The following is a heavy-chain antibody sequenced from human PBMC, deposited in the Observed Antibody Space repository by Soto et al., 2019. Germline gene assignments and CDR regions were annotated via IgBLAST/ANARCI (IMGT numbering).Heavy chain of an antibody. CDR2: IRYDGSNI. D-gene: IGHD3-3*01. CDR1: GSIFSGYG. CDR3: ARDGVGRTVFFGYFDY. Sequence: HVQLVESGGGVVQPGRSLRLSCAASGSIFSGYGMHWVRQAPGKGLEWVAVIRYDGSNIYYAESVKGRFTISRDNSKNTLYLQMNSLRAEDTAVYYCARDGVGRTVFFGYFDYWGQGALVTVSS. J-gene: IGHJ4*02. V-gene: IGHV3-33*01.